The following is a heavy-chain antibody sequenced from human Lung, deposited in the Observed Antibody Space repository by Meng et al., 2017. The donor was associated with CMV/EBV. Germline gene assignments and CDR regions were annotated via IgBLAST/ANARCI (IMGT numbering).Heavy chain of an antibody. CDR2: INGDGNSI. CDR1: GFIFSDYW. J-gene: IGHJ5*01. Sequence: GESLKISCAASGFIFSDYWMHWVRQAPGKGLVWVSRINGDGNSIRDADSVKGRFTISRGNAKNTLYLEMNSLRAEDTAVYYCARGGRDTSASWSFDSWGQGTXVTVSS. V-gene: IGHV3-74*01. D-gene: IGHD6-6*01. CDR3: ARGGRDTSASWSFDS.